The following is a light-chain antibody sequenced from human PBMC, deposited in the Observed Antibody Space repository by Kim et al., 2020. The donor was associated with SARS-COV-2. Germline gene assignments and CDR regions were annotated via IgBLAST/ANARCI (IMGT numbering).Light chain of an antibody. Sequence: SYELTQPPSVSVAPGKTARITCGGNNIGSKSVHWYQQKPGQAPVLVIYYESDRPSGIPERFSGSNSVNTATLTISRVAAGDEADYYCQVWDSSSDNRVFGGGTQLTVL. CDR3: QVWDSSSDNRV. J-gene: IGLJ3*02. CDR2: YES. V-gene: IGLV3-21*04. CDR1: NIGSKS.